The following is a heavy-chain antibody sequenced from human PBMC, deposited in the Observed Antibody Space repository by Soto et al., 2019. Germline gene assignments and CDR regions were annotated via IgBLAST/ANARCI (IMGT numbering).Heavy chain of an antibody. CDR1: GYTFTNYA. Sequence: QVHLVQSGAEVKKPGASVKVSCKASGYTFTNYAIHWVRQAPGQRLEWMGWINTGNDNTKYSQKFQGRVTITRDTSATTVYMELSSLSSEDTAVYYCARVVSSGWAVFDYWGQGTLVTVSS. D-gene: IGHD6-19*01. J-gene: IGHJ4*02. V-gene: IGHV1-3*04. CDR3: ARVVSSGWAVFDY. CDR2: INTGNDNT.